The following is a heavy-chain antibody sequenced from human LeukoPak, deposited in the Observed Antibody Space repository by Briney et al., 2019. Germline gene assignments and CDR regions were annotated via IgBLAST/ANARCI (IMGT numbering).Heavy chain of an antibody. V-gene: IGHV4-34*01. CDR1: GASFSGYY. CDR3: AVDSSGAARFDP. Sequence: SETLSLTCAVYGASFSGYYCSWIRQPPGRGLEWIGEINHSGSTTYNPSLKSRITISVDTSKSQFSLKLRSVTAADTAVFYCAVDSSGAARFDPWGQGTLVTVSS. J-gene: IGHJ5*02. D-gene: IGHD3-22*01. CDR2: INHSGST.